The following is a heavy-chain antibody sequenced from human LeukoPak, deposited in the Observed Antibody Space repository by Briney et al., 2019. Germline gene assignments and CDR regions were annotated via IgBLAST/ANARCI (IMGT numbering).Heavy chain of an antibody. D-gene: IGHD4-17*01. CDR2: ISKNGDST. V-gene: IGHV3-64*01. Sequence: PGGSLRLSCAASGFTFSSYAMHWIRQAPGKGLEYVSAISKNGDSTFHAISVKGRFSIFRDNSKNTIYLQMGSLRPEDMAVYYCARMDYSDQFFQHWGQGSLVTVSS. CDR3: ARMDYSDQFFQH. J-gene: IGHJ1*01. CDR1: GFTFSSYA.